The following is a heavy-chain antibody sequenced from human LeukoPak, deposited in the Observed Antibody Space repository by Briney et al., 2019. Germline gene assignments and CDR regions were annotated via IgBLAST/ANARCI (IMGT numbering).Heavy chain of an antibody. CDR3: ARGGYYGSGNDFRFDP. CDR1: GGSINSYY. CDR2: IHYTGST. Sequence: SETLSLTCTVSGGSINSYYWSWIRQPPGKGLECIGYIHYTGSTNYNPSLKSRATISVDTSKHQFSLKLSSVTAADAAIYYCARGGYYGSGNDFRFDPWGQGTLVTVSS. J-gene: IGHJ5*02. D-gene: IGHD3-10*01. V-gene: IGHV4-59*01.